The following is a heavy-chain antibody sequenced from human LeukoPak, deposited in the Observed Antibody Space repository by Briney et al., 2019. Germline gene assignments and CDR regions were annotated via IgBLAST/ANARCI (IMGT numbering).Heavy chain of an antibody. V-gene: IGHV3-74*01. CDR1: GFAFSSYW. Sequence: GGSLRLSCAASGFAFSSYWMHWVRQAPGKGLVWVSRINSDGSSTNYADSVKGRFTISRDNAKNTLYLQMNSLRAEDTAVYYCAARYCTNAVWYFYWGQGTLVTVSS. CDR2: INSDGSST. D-gene: IGHD2-8*01. J-gene: IGHJ4*02. CDR3: AARYCTNAVWYFY.